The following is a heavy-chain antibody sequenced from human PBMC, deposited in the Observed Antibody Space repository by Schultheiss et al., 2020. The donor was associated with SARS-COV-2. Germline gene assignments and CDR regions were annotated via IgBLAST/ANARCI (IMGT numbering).Heavy chain of an antibody. CDR1: GFTFSSYA. D-gene: IGHD3-16*01. Sequence: GGSLRLSCAASGFTFSSYAMHWVRQAPGKGLEWVAVISYDGSNKYYADSVKGRFTISRDNSKNSLYLQMNSLRAEDTAVYYCAALHYDYVWGSDYWGQGTLVTVSS. CDR2: ISYDGSNK. V-gene: IGHV3-30*04. CDR3: AALHYDYVWGSDY. J-gene: IGHJ4*02.